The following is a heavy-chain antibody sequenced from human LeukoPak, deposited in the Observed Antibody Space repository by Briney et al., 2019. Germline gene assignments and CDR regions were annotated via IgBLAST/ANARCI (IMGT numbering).Heavy chain of an antibody. CDR3: AKGDAYYYDSSGYSDAFDI. CDR2: ISGSGGST. Sequence: GGSLRLSCAASGFTFSSYAMSWVRQAPGKGLEWVSAISGSGGSTYYADSVKGRFTISRDNSKNTLYLQMNSLRAEDTAVYYCAKGDAYYYDSSGYSDAFDIWGQGTMVTVSS. J-gene: IGHJ3*02. D-gene: IGHD3-22*01. CDR1: GFTFSSYA. V-gene: IGHV3-23*01.